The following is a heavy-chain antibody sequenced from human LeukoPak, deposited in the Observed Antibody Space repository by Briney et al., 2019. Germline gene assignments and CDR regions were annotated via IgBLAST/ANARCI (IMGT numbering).Heavy chain of an antibody. J-gene: IGHJ4*02. CDR1: GFTFSSYS. V-gene: IGHV3-21*01. Sequence: MPGGSLRLSCAASGFTFSSYSMNWVRQAPGKGLEWVSSISSSSSYIYYADSVKGRFTISRNNARNSLYLQMNSLRAEDTAAYYCARETDSSGPLPLFDFWGQGTLVTVSS. CDR2: ISSSSSYI. D-gene: IGHD6-19*01. CDR3: ARETDSSGPLPLFDF.